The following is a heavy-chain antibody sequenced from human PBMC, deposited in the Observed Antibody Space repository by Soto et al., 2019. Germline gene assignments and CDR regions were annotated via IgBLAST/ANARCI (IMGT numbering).Heavy chain of an antibody. J-gene: IGHJ3*02. D-gene: IGHD6-13*01. CDR2: ISPDDSDI. Sequence: GESLKISWKGSGYTFTDYWIAWVRQMPGKGLECMGLISPDDSDIRYSPSFRGQVTISADNSISTAYLQWSSPRASDTAIYYCARQLGQYSSSWYAFDIWGQGTMVTVSS. CDR3: ARQLGQYSSSWYAFDI. V-gene: IGHV5-51*01. CDR1: GYTFTDYW.